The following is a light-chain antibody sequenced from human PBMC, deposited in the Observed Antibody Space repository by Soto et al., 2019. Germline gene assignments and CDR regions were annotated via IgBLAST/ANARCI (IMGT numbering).Light chain of an antibody. CDR2: EVT. Sequence: QSALTQPASVSASPGQSITISCTGTTSDVGSHNFVSWYQQHQGQAPKRIIYEVTDRPSGISNRFSGSKSGNTASLTISGLQASDEADYYCSSYTSVSTSLVFGGGTKLTAL. CDR1: TSDVGSHNF. J-gene: IGLJ2*01. CDR3: SSYTSVSTSLV. V-gene: IGLV2-14*01.